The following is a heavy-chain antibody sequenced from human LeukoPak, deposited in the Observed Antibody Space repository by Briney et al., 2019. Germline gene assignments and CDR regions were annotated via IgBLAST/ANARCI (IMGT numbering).Heavy chain of an antibody. CDR1: GLTFSSYS. Sequence: PGGSLRLSCAASGLTFSSYSMNWVRQAPGKGLEWVSSISSSSSYIYYADSVKGRFTISRDNAKNSLYLQMNSLRAEDTAVYYCARDRVTRPSDAFDIWGQGTMDTVSS. J-gene: IGHJ3*02. D-gene: IGHD4-11*01. V-gene: IGHV3-21*01. CDR3: ARDRVTRPSDAFDI. CDR2: ISSSSSYI.